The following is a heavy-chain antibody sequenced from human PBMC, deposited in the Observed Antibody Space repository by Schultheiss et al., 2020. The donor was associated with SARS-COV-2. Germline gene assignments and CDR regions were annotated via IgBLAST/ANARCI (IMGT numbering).Heavy chain of an antibody. CDR2: IYYSGST. V-gene: IGHV4-39*01. CDR3: ALDTVTGIDY. CDR1: GGSISSSSYY. J-gene: IGHJ4*02. Sequence: SQTLSLTCTVSGGSISSSSYYWGWIRQPPGKGLEWIGSIYYSGSTYYNPSLKSRVTISVDTSKNQFSLKLSSVTAADTAVYYCALDTVTGIDYWGQGTLVTVSS. D-gene: IGHD4-17*01.